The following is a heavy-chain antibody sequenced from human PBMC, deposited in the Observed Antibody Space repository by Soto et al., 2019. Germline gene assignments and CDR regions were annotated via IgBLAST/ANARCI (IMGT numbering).Heavy chain of an antibody. CDR2: MNPNSGNT. D-gene: IGHD3-9*01. V-gene: IGHV1-8*01. J-gene: IGHJ6*02. Sequence: ASGKVSCKASGYTCTSYDINWVRQATGQGLEWMGWMNPNSGNTGYAQKFQGRVTMTRNTSISTAYMELSSLRSEDTAVYYCARGPQVLRYFDWLLPYYYYGMDVWGQGTTVTVSS. CDR3: ARGPQVLRYFDWLLPYYYYGMDV. CDR1: GYTCTSYD.